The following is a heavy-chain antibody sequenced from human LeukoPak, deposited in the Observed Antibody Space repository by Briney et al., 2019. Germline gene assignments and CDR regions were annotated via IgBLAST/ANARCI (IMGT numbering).Heavy chain of an antibody. CDR3: ARADSHSYHYYGSGGPGGWFDP. V-gene: IGHV4-59*01. Sequence: SETLSLTCTVSGGSISSYYWSWIRQPPGKGLEWIGYIYYSGSTNYNPSLKSRVTISVDTSKNQFSLKLSSVTAADTAVYYCARADSHSYHYYGSGGPGGWFDPWGQGTLVTVSS. J-gene: IGHJ5*02. CDR1: GGSISSYY. D-gene: IGHD3-10*01. CDR2: IYYSGST.